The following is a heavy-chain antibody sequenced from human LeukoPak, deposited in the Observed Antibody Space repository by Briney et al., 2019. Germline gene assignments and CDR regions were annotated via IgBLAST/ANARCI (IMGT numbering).Heavy chain of an antibody. CDR2: INHSGST. CDR3: ARGPFIYYDSSGYYLH. D-gene: IGHD3-22*01. V-gene: IGHV4-34*01. Sequence: PSETLSLTCAVYGGSFSGYYWSWLRQPPGKGLEWIGEINHSGSTNYNPSLKSRVTISVDTSKNQFSLKLSSVTAADTAVYYCARGPFIYYDSSGYYLHWGQGTLVTVSS. CDR1: GGSFSGYY. J-gene: IGHJ4*02.